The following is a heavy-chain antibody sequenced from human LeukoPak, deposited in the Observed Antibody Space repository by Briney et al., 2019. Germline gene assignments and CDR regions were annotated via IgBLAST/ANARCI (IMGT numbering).Heavy chain of an antibody. CDR1: GESFSAYS. D-gene: IGHD2-15*01. CDR2: INHRGSS. V-gene: IGHV4-34*01. Sequence: SETLSLTCAVYGESFSAYSWNWIRQAPGKPLEYIGEINHRGSSHYNPSLKTRVTLSVDTSKNQFSLKLTSVTAADTAVYFCARGSSFDGYCSAGACDAGYYDSWGQGTPVTASS. CDR3: ARGSSFDGYCSAGACDAGYYDS. J-gene: IGHJ4*02.